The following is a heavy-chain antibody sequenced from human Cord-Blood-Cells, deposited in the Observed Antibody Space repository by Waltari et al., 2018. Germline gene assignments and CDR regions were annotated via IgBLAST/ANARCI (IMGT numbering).Heavy chain of an antibody. CDR3: ARGPRIAAADDWYFDL. V-gene: IGHV4-34*01. CDR1: GGSFSGYY. D-gene: IGHD6-13*01. CDR2: INHSGSS. J-gene: IGHJ2*01. Sequence: QVQLQQWGAGLLKPSETLSLTCAVYGGSFSGYYWSWIRQPPGKGLEWIGEINHSGSSTYDQSLKSRVTISVDTSKNQLSLKLSSVTAADTAVYYCARGPRIAAADDWYFDLWGRGTLVTVSS.